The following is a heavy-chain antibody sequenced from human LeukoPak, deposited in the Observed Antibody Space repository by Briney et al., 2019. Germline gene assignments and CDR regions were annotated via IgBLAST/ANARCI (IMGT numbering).Heavy chain of an antibody. CDR3: ARDYLYAFDY. Sequence: PGGSLRLSCAASGFSFSSYSMNWVRQAPGKGLEWVSYISGSGNAIHYTDSVKGRFTISRDNAKNALYPQTNSLRAEDTAVYFCARDYLYAFDYWGQGTLVTVSS. CDR1: GFSFSSYS. D-gene: IGHD2-2*01. V-gene: IGHV3-48*01. J-gene: IGHJ4*02. CDR2: ISGSGNAI.